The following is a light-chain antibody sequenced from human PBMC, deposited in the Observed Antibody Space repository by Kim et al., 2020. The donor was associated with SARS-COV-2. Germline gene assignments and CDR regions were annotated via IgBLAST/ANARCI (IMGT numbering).Light chain of an antibody. J-gene: IGLJ2*01. CDR1: SSDVGGYNY. Sequence: QSALTQPRSVSGSPGQSVTISCTGTSSDVGGYNYVSWYQQHPDKAPKLMIYDVTKRPSGVPDRFSGSKSGNTAFLTISGLQAEDEADYYCCSYAGSYTEVFGGGTQLTVL. CDR2: DVT. CDR3: CSYAGSYTEV. V-gene: IGLV2-11*01.